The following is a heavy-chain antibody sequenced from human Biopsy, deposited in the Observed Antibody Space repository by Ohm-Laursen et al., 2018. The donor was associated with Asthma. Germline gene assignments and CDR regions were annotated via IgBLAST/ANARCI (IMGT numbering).Heavy chain of an antibody. J-gene: IGHJ4*02. CDR1: ADSISSNNFY. CDR3: ARHSGNYYAQLNY. D-gene: IGHD1-26*01. V-gene: IGHV4-39*01. Sequence: GTLSLTCPVSADSISSNNFYWGWIRQPPGKGLERIATISYTGSTYYNPSLKSHVTISVDTSKNQFSLKLSSVTAADTAVYYCARHSGNYYAQLNYWSQGTLVTVSS. CDR2: ISYTGST.